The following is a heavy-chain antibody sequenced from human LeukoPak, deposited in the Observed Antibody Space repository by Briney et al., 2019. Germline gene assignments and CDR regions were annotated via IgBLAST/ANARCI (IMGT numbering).Heavy chain of an antibody. V-gene: IGHV3-23*01. CDR2: ISGSGGIT. Sequence: GVSLRLSCAASGFTFSSYSMSWVRHAPGKGLEWVSAISGSGGITYYADSVKGRFTISRDNSKTTLYLQMKSLRAEDTAVYYCAKSADYFDYWGQGTLVTVSS. CDR3: AKSADYFDY. J-gene: IGHJ4*02. CDR1: GFTFSSYS.